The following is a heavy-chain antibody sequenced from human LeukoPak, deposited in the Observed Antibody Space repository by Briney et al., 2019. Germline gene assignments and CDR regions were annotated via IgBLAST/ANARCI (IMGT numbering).Heavy chain of an antibody. CDR1: GGSISSYY. V-gene: IGHV4-59*01. J-gene: IGHJ4*02. CDR2: IYYSGST. Sequence: SETLSLTCTVSGGSISSYYWSWIRQPPGKGLEWIGYIYYSGSTNYNPSLKSRVTISVDTSKNQFSLKLSSVTAADTAVYYCARSPLVSVTTLSDYWGRGTLVTVSS. D-gene: IGHD4-17*01. CDR3: ARSPLVSVTTLSDY.